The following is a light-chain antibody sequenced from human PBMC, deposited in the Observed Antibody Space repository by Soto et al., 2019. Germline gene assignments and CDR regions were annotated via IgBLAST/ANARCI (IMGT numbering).Light chain of an antibody. Sequence: QSALTQPPSASGSPGQSVTISCTGTSSDVGGYNYVSWYQQHPGKAPKLIISEVNKRPSGVPDRFSGSKSGNTASLTVSGLQAEDEADYHCCSYAGRDNWTFGGGTQLTVL. V-gene: IGLV2-8*01. J-gene: IGLJ3*02. CDR1: SSDVGGYNY. CDR2: EVN. CDR3: CSYAGRDNWT.